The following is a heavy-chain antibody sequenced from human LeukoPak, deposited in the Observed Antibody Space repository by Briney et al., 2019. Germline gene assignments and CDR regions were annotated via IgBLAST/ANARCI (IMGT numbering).Heavy chain of an antibody. CDR1: GFTFSSYS. Sequence: GGSLRLSCAASGFTFSSYSMNWVRQAPGKGLELVSSISSSGSYIYYADSVKGRFTISRDNAKNSLYLQMNSLRAEDTAVYYCARENSGSLDYWAQGTLVTVSS. J-gene: IGHJ4*02. V-gene: IGHV3-21*01. CDR3: ARENSGSLDY. CDR2: ISSSGSYI. D-gene: IGHD1-26*01.